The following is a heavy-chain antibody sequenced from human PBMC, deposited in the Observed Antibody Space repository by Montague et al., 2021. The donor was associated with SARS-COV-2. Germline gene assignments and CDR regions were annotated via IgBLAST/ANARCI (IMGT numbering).Heavy chain of an antibody. V-gene: IGHV1-18*01. CDR2: ISGYNGNT. CDR1: GYTFTSYG. D-gene: IGHD6-19*01. J-gene: IGHJ4*02. Sequence: SVKVSYKASGYTFTSYGISWVRQAPGHGLEWMGWISGYNGNTKYGKNFQGRVTMTTDTSTSTAYMELKSLRSDDTAVYYCARESFSSAWSPFDYWGQGTLVTVSS. CDR3: ARESFSSAWSPFDY.